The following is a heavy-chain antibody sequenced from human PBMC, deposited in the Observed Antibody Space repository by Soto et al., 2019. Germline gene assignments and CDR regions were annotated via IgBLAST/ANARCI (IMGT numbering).Heavy chain of an antibody. CDR1: GFTFSSYA. J-gene: IGHJ5*02. V-gene: IGHV3-23*01. Sequence: EVQLLESGGGLVQPGGSLRLSCAASGFTFSSYAMSWVRQAPGKGLEWVSAISGSGGSTYYADSVKGRFTSSRDHSNNTLYLQMKSLRAEDTAVYYCAKDLYDRGTNWFDPWGQGTLVTVSS. CDR3: AKDLYDRGTNWFDP. CDR2: ISGSGGST. D-gene: IGHD1-1*01.